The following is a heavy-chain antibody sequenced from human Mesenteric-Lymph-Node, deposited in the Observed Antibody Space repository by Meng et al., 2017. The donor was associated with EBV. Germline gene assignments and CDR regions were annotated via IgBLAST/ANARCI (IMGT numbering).Heavy chain of an antibody. Sequence: QLQHGGAVLWLPAETLSLPCAVYCGSFSGYYWSWIRQPPGKGLEWIGEINHSGSTNYNPSLKSRVTISVDTSKNQFSLKLSSVTAADTAVYYCARGVYYGDYAFGYWGQGTLVTVSS. D-gene: IGHD4-17*01. CDR1: CGSFSGYY. CDR3: ARGVYYGDYAFGY. CDR2: INHSGST. V-gene: IGHV4-34*01. J-gene: IGHJ4*02.